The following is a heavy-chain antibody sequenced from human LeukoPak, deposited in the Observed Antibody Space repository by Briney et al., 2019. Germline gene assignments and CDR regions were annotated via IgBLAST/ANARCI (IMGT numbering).Heavy chain of an antibody. CDR1: GGSFSGYY. Sequence: SETLSLTCAVYGGSFSGYYWSWIRQPPGKGLEWIGEINHSGSTNYNPSLKSRVTISVDTSKNQFSLKLSSVTAADTAVYYCARGDENTYYYDSSGYSYFDYWGQGTLVTVSS. CDR3: ARGDENTYYYDSSGYSYFDY. V-gene: IGHV4-34*01. J-gene: IGHJ4*02. D-gene: IGHD3-22*01. CDR2: INHSGST.